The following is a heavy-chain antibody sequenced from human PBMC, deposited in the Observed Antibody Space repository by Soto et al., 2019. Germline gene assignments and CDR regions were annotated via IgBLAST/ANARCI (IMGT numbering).Heavy chain of an antibody. D-gene: IGHD2-21*01. J-gene: IGHJ6*02. CDR2: ITSNGGNT. CDR1: GFTFSSYA. Sequence: EVQLVESGGGLVQPGGSLRLSCAASGFTFSSYAMHWFRQAPGKGLEYVSAITSNGGNTDYASSVKGRFTISRDNSRNTLYLQMGCLRSECMAVYYCARRIPFGYDMDVWGQGTTVTVSS. V-gene: IGHV3-64*01. CDR3: ARRIPFGYDMDV.